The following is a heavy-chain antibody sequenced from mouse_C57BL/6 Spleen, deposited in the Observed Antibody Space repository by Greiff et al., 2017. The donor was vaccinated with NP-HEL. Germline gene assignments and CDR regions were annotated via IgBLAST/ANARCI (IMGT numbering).Heavy chain of an antibody. CDR2: ISSGGSYT. V-gene: IGHV5-6*01. J-gene: IGHJ2*01. CDR1: GFTFSSYG. Sequence: EVKLMESGGDLVKPGGSLKLSCAASGFTFSSYGMSWVRQTPDKRLEWVATISSGGSYTYYPDSVKGRFTISRDNAKNTLYLQMSSLKSEDTAMYYCARHTGTGDYWGQGTTLTVSS. CDR3: ARHTGTGDY. D-gene: IGHD4-1*01.